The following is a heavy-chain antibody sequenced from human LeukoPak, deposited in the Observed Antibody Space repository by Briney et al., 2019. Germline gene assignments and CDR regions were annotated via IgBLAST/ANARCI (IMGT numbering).Heavy chain of an antibody. J-gene: IGHJ4*02. CDR1: GYTFTSYY. Sequence: ASVKVSCKASGYTFTSYYMHWARQAPGQGLEWMGIINPSGGSTSYAQKFQGRVTITTDESTSTAYMELSSLRSEDTAVYYCANTKEGAFDYWGQGTLVTVSS. CDR2: INPSGGST. CDR3: ANTKEGAFDY. V-gene: IGHV1-46*01. D-gene: IGHD1-26*01.